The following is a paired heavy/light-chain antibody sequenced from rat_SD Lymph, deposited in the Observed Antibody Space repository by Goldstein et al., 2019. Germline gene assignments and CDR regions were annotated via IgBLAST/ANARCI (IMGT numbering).Light chain of an antibody. CDR2: DTS. J-gene: IGKJ2-1*01. V-gene: IGKV4S12*01. CDR3: LQRSSYPPT. CDR1: SSVSY. Sequence: EIVLTQSPTTMAASPGEKVTITCRASSSVSYMHWFQQKSGTSPKPWIYDTSKLASGVPDRFSGSGSGTSYSLTISSMEAEDAATYYCLQRSSYPPTFGAGTKLELK.
Heavy chain of an antibody. V-gene: IGHV2-52*01. J-gene: IGHJ2*01. CDR2: IWRNGNT. CDR1: GFSLTNYG. D-gene: IGHD4-3*01. CDR3: TREVPRRYNSGYDFDY. Sequence: QVQLKESGPVLVQASETLSLTCTVSGFSLTNYGVIWVRQPPGKGLEWMGIIWRNGNTDYNSALKSRLSINRDTSKSQVFLKMNSLQTDDTAIYYCTREVPRRYNSGYDFDYWGQGVMVTVSS.